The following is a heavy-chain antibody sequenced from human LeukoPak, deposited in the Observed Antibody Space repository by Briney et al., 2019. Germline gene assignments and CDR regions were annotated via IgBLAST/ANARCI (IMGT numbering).Heavy chain of an antibody. Sequence: GRTLRLSCAVSGFTFSSYATNWVRNAQREGREWVSVRSSNGGSTYYADSAKGRFTIFRDNSNNTLYLHNMSLRAEDTAVYYCAKVFHNWNYYGFYFDYWGEGTLVTVSS. CDR1: GFTFSSYA. CDR3: AKVFHNWNYYGFYFDY. J-gene: IGHJ4*02. D-gene: IGHD1-7*01. CDR2: RSSNGGST. V-gene: IGHV3-23*01.